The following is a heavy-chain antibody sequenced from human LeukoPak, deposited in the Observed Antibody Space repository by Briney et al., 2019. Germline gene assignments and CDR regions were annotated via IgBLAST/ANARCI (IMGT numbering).Heavy chain of an antibody. D-gene: IGHD4-17*01. J-gene: IGHJ4*01. V-gene: IGHV4-59*01. CDR3: ARGVGYGDSRHYDH. CDR1: ADRITSYD. Sequence: SETLSLTWTVSADRITSYDCTCIRQSPEKGLEWIGYIYNFGSTKYEPSLKSRASISEDTAKNQFSLNLKSVTAADTAVYYCARGVGYGDSRHYDHWGHGILVTVSS. CDR2: IYNFGST.